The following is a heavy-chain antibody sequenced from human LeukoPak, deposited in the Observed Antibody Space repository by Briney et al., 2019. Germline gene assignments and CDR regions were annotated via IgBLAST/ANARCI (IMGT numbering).Heavy chain of an antibody. Sequence: ASVRVSCKASGYTFTSYGISRVRQAPGQGLEWMGWISAYNGNTNYAQKLQGRVTMTTDTSTSTAYMELRSLRSDDTAVYYCAREKTGPMVLGVTLDYWGQGTLVTVSS. CDR2: ISAYNGNT. CDR3: AREKTGPMVLGVTLDY. J-gene: IGHJ4*02. V-gene: IGHV1-18*04. CDR1: GYTFTSYG. D-gene: IGHD3-10*01.